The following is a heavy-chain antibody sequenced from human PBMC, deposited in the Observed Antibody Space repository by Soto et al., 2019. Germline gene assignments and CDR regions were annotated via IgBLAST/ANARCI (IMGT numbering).Heavy chain of an antibody. Sequence: GESLRLSCSASGSTFSSYAMHWVRQAPGKGLEYVSAISSNGGSTYYADSVKGRFTISRDNSKNTLYLQMSSQRAEDTAVYYCVNSGEVPAGGRGYYYYGMDVWGQGTTVTVSS. D-gene: IGHD2-2*01. J-gene: IGHJ6*02. CDR1: GSTFSSYA. CDR3: VNSGEVPAGGRGYYYYGMDV. V-gene: IGHV3-64D*08. CDR2: ISSNGGST.